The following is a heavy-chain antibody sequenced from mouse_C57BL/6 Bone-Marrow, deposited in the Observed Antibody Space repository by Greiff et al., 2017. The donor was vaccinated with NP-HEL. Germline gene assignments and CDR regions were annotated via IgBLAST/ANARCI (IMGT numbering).Heavy chain of an antibody. CDR1: GYTFTDYE. J-gene: IGHJ2*01. D-gene: IGHD3-3*01. CDR2: IDPETGGT. CDR3: TRWEGTLYYFDY. V-gene: IGHV1-15*01. Sequence: QVQLKESGAELVRPGASVTLSCKASGYTFTDYEMHWVKQTPVHGLAWIGAIDPETGGTAYNQKFKGKAILTADKSSSTAYMELRSLTSEDSAVYYCTRWEGTLYYFDYWGQGTTLTVSS.